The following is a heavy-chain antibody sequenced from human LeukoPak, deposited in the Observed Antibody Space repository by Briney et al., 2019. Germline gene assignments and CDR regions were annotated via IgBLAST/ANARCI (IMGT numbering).Heavy chain of an antibody. V-gene: IGHV3-74*01. CDR3: ASAAVAGTALS. CDR1: GFTFSSYW. CDR2: INSDGSST. Sequence: GGSLRLSCAASGFTFSSYWMHWVRQAPGKGLVWVSRINSDGSSTSYADSVKGRFTISRDNAKNTLYLQMNSLRAEDTAVYYCASAAVAGTALSWGQGTLVTVSS. J-gene: IGHJ5*02. D-gene: IGHD6-19*01.